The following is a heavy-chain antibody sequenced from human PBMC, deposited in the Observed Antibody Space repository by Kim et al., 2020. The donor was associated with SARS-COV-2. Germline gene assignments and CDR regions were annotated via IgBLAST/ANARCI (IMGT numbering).Heavy chain of an antibody. CDR1: GGSISSYY. CDR2: IYYSGST. CDR3: ARGGARARWGAHDILPFHTLPFDY. Sequence: SETLSLTCTVSGGSISSYYWSWIRQPPGKGLEWIGYIYYSGSTNYNPSLKSRVTISVDTSKNQFSLKLSSVTAADMAVYYCARGGARARWGAHDILPFHTLPFDYWGQGTLVTVSS. V-gene: IGHV4-59*01. D-gene: IGHD3-9*01. J-gene: IGHJ4*02.